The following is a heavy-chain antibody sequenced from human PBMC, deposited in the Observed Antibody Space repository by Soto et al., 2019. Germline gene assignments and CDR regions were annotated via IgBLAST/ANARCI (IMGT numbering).Heavy chain of an antibody. Sequence: QVQLQESGPGLVKPSQTLSLTCTVSGDSISSGGYYWSWIRQHPGKGLEWIGYIYDNGGAYYSPSLKGRVVISVDRSGNQFSLRLSSVTAADTAVYYCARVKGGTTRRAFDSWGQGTLVTVSS. CDR1: GDSISSGGYY. J-gene: IGHJ4*02. CDR2: IYDNGGA. D-gene: IGHD1-7*01. V-gene: IGHV4-31*03. CDR3: ARVKGGTTRRAFDS.